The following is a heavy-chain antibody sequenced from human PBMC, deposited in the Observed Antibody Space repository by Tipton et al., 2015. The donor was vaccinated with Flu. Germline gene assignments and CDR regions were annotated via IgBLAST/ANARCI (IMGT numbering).Heavy chain of an antibody. V-gene: IGHV1-18*01. CDR2: ISAYNGNT. J-gene: IGHJ4*02. D-gene: IGHD2-21*01. CDR1: GYTFTSYG. Sequence: QLVQSGAEVKKPGASMKVSCKASGYTFTSYGISWVRQAPGQGLEWMGWISAYNGNTNYAQKLQGRVTMTTDTSTSTADMELRSLRSDDTAVYYCAREGRLAYCGGDCLPSDYWGQGTLVTVSS. CDR3: AREGRLAYCGGDCLPSDY.